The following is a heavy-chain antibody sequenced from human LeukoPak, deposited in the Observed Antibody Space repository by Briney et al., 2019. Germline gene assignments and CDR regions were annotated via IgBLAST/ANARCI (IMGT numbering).Heavy chain of an antibody. CDR3: ASIAAADNIDY. CDR2: ISSSGSTI. J-gene: IGHJ4*02. D-gene: IGHD6-13*01. Sequence: PGGSLRLSCAASGFTFSSYEMNWVRHAPGKGLKWISYISSSGSTIYYADSVKGRFTISRDNAKNSLYLQMNSLRAEDTAVYYCASIAAADNIDYWGQGTLVTVSS. V-gene: IGHV3-48*03. CDR1: GFTFSSYE.